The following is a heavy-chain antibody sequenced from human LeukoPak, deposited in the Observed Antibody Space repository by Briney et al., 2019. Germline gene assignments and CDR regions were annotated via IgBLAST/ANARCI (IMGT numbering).Heavy chain of an antibody. CDR2: IYYSGST. CDR1: GGSISSYY. CDR3: ASHYYDSSGRDY. D-gene: IGHD3-22*01. Sequence: PSETLSLTCTVSGGSISSYYWSWIRQPPGKGLEWIGYIYYSGSTNYNPSLKSRVTISVDTSKNQFSLKLSSVTAADTAVYYCASHYYDSSGRDYSGQGTLVTVSS. J-gene: IGHJ4*02. V-gene: IGHV4-59*01.